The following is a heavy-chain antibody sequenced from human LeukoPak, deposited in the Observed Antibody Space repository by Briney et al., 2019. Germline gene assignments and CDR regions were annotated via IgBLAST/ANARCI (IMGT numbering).Heavy chain of an antibody. J-gene: IGHJ3*02. D-gene: IGHD3-22*01. CDR2: IYHTGST. V-gene: IGHV4-30-2*01. CDR1: GVSISSGLYS. CDR3: ARDQYYDSSYGAFDI. Sequence: SETLSLTCDVSGVSISSGLYSWSWIRQPLGKGLEWIGYIYHTGSTYYNPSLKSRVTISVDTSKNQFSLKLSSVTAADTAVYYCARDQYYDSSYGAFDIWGQGTMVTVSS.